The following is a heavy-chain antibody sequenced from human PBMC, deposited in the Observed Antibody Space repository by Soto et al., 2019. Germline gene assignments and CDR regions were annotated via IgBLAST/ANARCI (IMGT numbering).Heavy chain of an antibody. CDR2: ISGSGGST. J-gene: IGHJ4*02. Sequence: GGSLRLSCAASGFTFSSYAMSWVRQAPGKGLEWVSAISGSGGSTYYADSVKGRFSISRDNSKNTLYLQMNSLRAEDTAVYYCARGPPRMTTADYWGQGTLVTVSS. D-gene: IGHD4-17*01. CDR3: ARGPPRMTTADY. CDR1: GFTFSSYA. V-gene: IGHV3-23*01.